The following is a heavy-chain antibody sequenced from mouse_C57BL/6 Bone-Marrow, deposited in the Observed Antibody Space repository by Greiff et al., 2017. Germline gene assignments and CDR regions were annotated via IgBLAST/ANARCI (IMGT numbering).Heavy chain of an antibody. V-gene: IGHV1-22*01. J-gene: IGHJ3*01. D-gene: IGHD2-2*01. CDR1: GYTFTDYN. CDR2: INPNNGGT. CDR3: AQNRYGYGGFAY. Sequence: EVMLVESGPELVKPGASVKMSCKASGYTFTDYNMHWVKQSHGKSLEWIGYINPNNGGTSYNQKFKGKATLTVNKSSSTAYMELRSLTSEDSAVYYCAQNRYGYGGFAYWGQGTLVTVSA.